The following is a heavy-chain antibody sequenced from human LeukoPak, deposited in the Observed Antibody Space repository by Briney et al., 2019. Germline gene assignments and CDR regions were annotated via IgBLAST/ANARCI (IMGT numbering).Heavy chain of an antibody. CDR3: ARTVADPFFDY. Sequence: GGSLRLSCAASGFTFSDYYMSWIRQAPGKGLEWVSYISSSGSTIYYADSVKGRFTLSRDNAKNSLYLQMNSLRAEDTAVYYCARTVADPFFDYWGQGTLVTVSS. D-gene: IGHD6-19*01. V-gene: IGHV3-11*04. J-gene: IGHJ4*02. CDR1: GFTFSDYY. CDR2: ISSSGSTI.